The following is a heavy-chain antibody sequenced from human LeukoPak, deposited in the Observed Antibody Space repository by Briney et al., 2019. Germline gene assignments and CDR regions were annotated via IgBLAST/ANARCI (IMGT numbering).Heavy chain of an antibody. CDR2: INPSGGST. D-gene: IGHD1-7*01. J-gene: IGHJ4*02. V-gene: IGHV1-46*01. Sequence: VASVKVSCKASGYTFTRYYMHWVRQAPGQGLEWMGIINPSGGSTSYAQKFQGRVTMTRDTSTSTVYMELSSLRSEDTAVYYCARDQTGTTFLDYWGQGTLVTVSS. CDR1: GYTFTRYY. CDR3: ARDQTGTTFLDY.